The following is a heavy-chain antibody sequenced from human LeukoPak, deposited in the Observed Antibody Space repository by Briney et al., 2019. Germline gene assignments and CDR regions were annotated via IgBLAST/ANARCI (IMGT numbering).Heavy chain of an antibody. CDR1: GFTFSSYS. Sequence: PGGSLRLSCAASGFTFSSYSMNWVRQAPGKGLEWVSYISSSSSTIYYADSVKGRFTISRDNAKNSLYLQMESLRDEDTAVCYCARDSLRGYYDTSGYRFDYWGQGTLVTVSS. D-gene: IGHD3-22*01. J-gene: IGHJ4*02. CDR2: ISSSSSTI. CDR3: ARDSLRGYYDTSGYRFDY. V-gene: IGHV3-48*02.